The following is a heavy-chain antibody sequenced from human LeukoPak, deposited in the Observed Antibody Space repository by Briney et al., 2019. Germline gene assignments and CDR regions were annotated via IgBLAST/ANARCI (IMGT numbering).Heavy chain of an antibody. CDR1: GFTFTSYT. CDR2: ISSSNGDI. V-gene: IGHV3-21*01. Sequence: GGSLRLSCAASGFTFTSYTMNWVRQAPGKGLEWLSSISSSNGDISYADSVKGRFTISRDNAKNSLYLQMNSLRAEDTAVYYCARDSRTVYYYYGMDVWGQGTTVTVSS. J-gene: IGHJ6*02. CDR3: ARDSRTVYYYYGMDV.